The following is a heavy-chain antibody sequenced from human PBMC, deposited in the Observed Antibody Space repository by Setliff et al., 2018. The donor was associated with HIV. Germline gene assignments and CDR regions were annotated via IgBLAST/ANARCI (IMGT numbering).Heavy chain of an antibody. Sequence: GGSVRLSCAASGFTVSSNYMTWVRQAPGKGLEWVSVIYRGGSTYYADSVKGRFTISRDNSKNTLYLQMNSLRAEDTAVYYCARGGGYSSSWYSSSWAYYFDYWGQGTLVTVSS. V-gene: IGHV3-53*01. CDR3: ARGGGYSSSWYSSSWAYYFDY. D-gene: IGHD6-13*01. J-gene: IGHJ4*02. CDR1: GFTVSSNY. CDR2: IYRGGST.